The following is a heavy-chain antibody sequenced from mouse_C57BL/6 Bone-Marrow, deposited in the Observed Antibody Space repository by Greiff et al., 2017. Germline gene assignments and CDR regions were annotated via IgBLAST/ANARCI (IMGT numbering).Heavy chain of an antibody. Sequence: EVKVEESGGGLVQPGGSMKLSCAASGFTFSDAWMDWVRQSPEKGLEWVAEIRNKANNHATYYAESVKGRFTISRDDSKSSVYLQMNSLRAEDTGIYYCTRDGSSSNWYFDVWGTGTTVTVSS. CDR3: TRDGSSSNWYFDV. D-gene: IGHD1-1*01. CDR2: IRNKANNHAT. CDR1: GFTFSDAW. V-gene: IGHV6-6*01. J-gene: IGHJ1*03.